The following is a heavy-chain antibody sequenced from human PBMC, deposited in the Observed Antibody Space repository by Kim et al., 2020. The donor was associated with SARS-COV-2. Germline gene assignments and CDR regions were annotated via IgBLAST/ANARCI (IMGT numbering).Heavy chain of an antibody. V-gene: IGHV3-30*02. CDR3: AKVLGGEDDY. CDR2: NK. Sequence: NKYYADSVKGRFTISRDNSKNTLYLQMNSLRAEDTAVYYCAKVLGGEDDYWGQGTLVTVSS. D-gene: IGHD3-10*01. J-gene: IGHJ4*02.